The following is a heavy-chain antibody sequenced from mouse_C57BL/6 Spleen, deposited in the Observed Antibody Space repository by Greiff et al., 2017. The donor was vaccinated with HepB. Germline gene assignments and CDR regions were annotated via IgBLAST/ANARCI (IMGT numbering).Heavy chain of an antibody. V-gene: IGHV1-54*01. Sequence: QVQLQQSGAELVRPGTSVKVSCKASGYAFTNYLIEWVKQRPGQGLEWIGVINPGSGGTNYNEKFKGKATLTADKSSSTAYMQLISLKAEDSAVYFCARLRHGYWGQGTTLTVSS. CDR3: ARLRHGY. D-gene: IGHD6-1*01. CDR2: INPGSGGT. J-gene: IGHJ2*01. CDR1: GYAFTNYL.